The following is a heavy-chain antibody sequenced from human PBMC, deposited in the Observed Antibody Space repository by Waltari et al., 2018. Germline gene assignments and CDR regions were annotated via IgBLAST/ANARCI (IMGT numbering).Heavy chain of an antibody. CDR2: IVVGSGNT. Sequence: QMQLVQSGPEVKKPGTSVKVSCKASGFTFTSSAVQWVRQARVHRLAWIGWIVVGSGNTNYAQKFQERVTITRDMSTSTAYMELSSLRSEDTAVYYCEADQVLRFLEWLPNYYYYGMDVWGQGTTVTVSS. V-gene: IGHV1-58*01. J-gene: IGHJ6*02. CDR3: EADQVLRFLEWLPNYYYYGMDV. D-gene: IGHD3-3*01. CDR1: GFTFTSSA.